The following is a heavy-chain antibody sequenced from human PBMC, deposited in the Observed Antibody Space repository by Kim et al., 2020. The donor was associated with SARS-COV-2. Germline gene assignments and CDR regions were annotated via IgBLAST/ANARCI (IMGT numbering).Heavy chain of an antibody. J-gene: IGHJ1*01. CDR3: ARWDQYYYQY. CDR1: GFTVSSNY. CDR2: IYSAGTT. D-gene: IGHD3-10*01. Sequence: GGSLRLSCAASGFTVSSNYMSWVRQAPGKGLEWVSFIYSAGTTKYADSVKGRFAISRDNSKNTLYLQMNSVRAEDTAVYYCARWDQYYYQYWGQGTLVTVSS. V-gene: IGHV3-53*01.